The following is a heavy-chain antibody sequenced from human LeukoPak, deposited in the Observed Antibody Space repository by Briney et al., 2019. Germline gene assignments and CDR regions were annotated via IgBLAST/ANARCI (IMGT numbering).Heavy chain of an antibody. CDR1: GGSISSSSYY. CDR3: ARVGASGHYYMDV. J-gene: IGHJ6*03. Sequence: SETLSLTCTVSGGSISSSSYYWGWIRQPPGKGLEWIGSIYYSGSTYYNPSLKSRVTISVDTSKNQFSLKLSSVTAADTAVYYCARVGASGHYYMDVWGKGTTVTVSS. V-gene: IGHV4-39*07. CDR2: IYYSGST. D-gene: IGHD1-26*01.